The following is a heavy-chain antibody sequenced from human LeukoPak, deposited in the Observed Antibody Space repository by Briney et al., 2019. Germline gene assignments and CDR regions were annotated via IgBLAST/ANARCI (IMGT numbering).Heavy chain of an antibody. D-gene: IGHD6-19*01. CDR2: ISWNSGTI. CDR1: GFTFDDHA. CDR3: AKDSYSSGWSGYNWFDP. J-gene: IGHJ5*02. V-gene: IGHV3-9*01. Sequence: PGRSLRLSCAASGFTFDDHAMHWVRQAPGKGLEWVSGISWNSGTIGYADSVKGRFTISRDNAKNSLYLQMNSLRAEDTALYYCAKDSYSSGWSGYNWFDPWGQGTLVTVSS.